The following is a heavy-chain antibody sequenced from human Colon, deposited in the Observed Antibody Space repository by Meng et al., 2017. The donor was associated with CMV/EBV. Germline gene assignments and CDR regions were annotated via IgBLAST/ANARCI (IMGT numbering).Heavy chain of an antibody. J-gene: IGHJ6*02. CDR1: GFSFSDYY. CDR3: ARGYYGMDV. CDR2: ITSSGNNL. V-gene: IGHV3-11*04. Sequence: LSLTCAASGFSFSDYYMNWIRQAPGKGLEWISYITSSGNNLYYVDSVKGRFTISKDNVKKLLYLQMNSLRVEDTAVYYCARGYYGMDVWGQGTTVTVSS.